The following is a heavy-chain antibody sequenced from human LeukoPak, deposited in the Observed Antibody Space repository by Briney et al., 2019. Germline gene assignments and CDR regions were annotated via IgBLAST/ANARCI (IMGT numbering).Heavy chain of an antibody. CDR1: GYTLTELS. Sequence: ASVKVSCTVSGYTLTELSMHWVRQAPGKGLEWMGGFDPVDVETIYAQKLQGRVTMTEETSTDTAYMQLSSLRSEDTAVYYCATSITMVRGYFDSWGQGTLVTASS. J-gene: IGHJ4*02. V-gene: IGHV1-24*01. D-gene: IGHD3-10*01. CDR3: ATSITMVRGYFDS. CDR2: FDPVDVET.